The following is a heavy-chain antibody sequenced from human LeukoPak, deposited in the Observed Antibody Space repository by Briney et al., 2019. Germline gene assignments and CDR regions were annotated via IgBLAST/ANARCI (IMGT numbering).Heavy chain of an antibody. CDR1: GFTFSSYS. CDR3: ARDHNWHITYNYYYGMDV. D-gene: IGHD2-21*01. CDR2: ISSSSSYI. Sequence: GGSLRLSCAASGFTFSSYSMNWVRQAPGKGLEWVSSISSSSSYIYYADSVKGRFTISRDNSRNTLYLQMNSLRAEDTAVYYCARDHNWHITYNYYYGMDVWGQGTTVTVSS. J-gene: IGHJ6*02. V-gene: IGHV3-21*01.